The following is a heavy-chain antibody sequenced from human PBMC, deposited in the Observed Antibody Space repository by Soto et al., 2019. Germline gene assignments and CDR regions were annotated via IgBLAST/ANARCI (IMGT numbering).Heavy chain of an antibody. D-gene: IGHD3-16*01. J-gene: IGHJ4*02. CDR2: ISYDGSNK. V-gene: IGHV3-30-3*01. Sequence: QVQLVESGGGVVQPGRSLRLSCAASGFTFSSYAMHWVRQAPGKGLEWVAVISYDGSNKYYADSVKGRFTISRDNSKNTLYLQMNSLIAEDTAVYYCARAYEGDYFDCWGQGTLVTVSS. CDR3: ARAYEGDYFDC. CDR1: GFTFSSYA.